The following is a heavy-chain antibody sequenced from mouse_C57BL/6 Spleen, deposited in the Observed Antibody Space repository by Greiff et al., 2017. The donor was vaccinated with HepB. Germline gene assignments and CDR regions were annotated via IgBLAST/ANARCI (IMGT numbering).Heavy chain of an antibody. V-gene: IGHV1-39*01. CDR2: INPHYGTT. J-gene: IGHJ3*01. D-gene: IGHD1-1*01. Sequence: EVQLQQSGPELVKPGASVKISCKASGYSFTDYNMNWVKRSNGKSLEWIGVINPHYGTTSYNQKFKGKATLTVDQSSSTAYMQLNSLTSEDSAVYYCARSLGNYGSLAGFAYWGQGTLVTVSA. CDR1: GYSFTDYN. CDR3: ARSLGNYGSLAGFAY.